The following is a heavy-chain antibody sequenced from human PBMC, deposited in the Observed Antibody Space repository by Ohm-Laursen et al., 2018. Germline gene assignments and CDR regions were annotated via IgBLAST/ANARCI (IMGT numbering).Heavy chain of an antibody. CDR2: VSKDGAGT. CDR1: GFTFSNYA. CDR3: AKDISPVQPDYFDY. D-gene: IGHD1-1*01. Sequence: SLRLSCAASGFTFSNYAMSWVRQAPGKGLEWVSSVSKDGAGTTYADSVKGRFTISRDNSKNTMYLQVNSLRAEDTAVYYCAKDISPVQPDYFDYWGQGTLVTVSS. J-gene: IGHJ4*02. V-gene: IGHV3-23*01.